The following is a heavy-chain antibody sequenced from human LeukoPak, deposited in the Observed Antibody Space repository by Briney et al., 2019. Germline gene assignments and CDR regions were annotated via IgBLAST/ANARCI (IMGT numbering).Heavy chain of an antibody. CDR2: ICGSGGCT. CDR3: AKTAVGSSSGRYPGWPADC. J-gene: IGHJ4*02. V-gene: IGHV3-23*01. D-gene: IGHD6-19*01. CDR1: GFTFNTYA. Sequence: GGSLRLSCEASGFTFNTYAIYWVRQAPGKGLEWVSGICGSGGCTYYADSVKGRFTISRDNSKNTVYLQMNSQTADDPAVYYCAKTAVGSSSGRYPGWPADCWGQGTLVTVSS.